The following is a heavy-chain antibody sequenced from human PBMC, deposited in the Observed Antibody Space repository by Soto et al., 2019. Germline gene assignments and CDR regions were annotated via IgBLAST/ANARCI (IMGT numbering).Heavy chain of an antibody. CDR1: GYSFTSYW. J-gene: IGHJ3*02. D-gene: IGHD3-22*01. Sequence: GESLKISCKGSGYSFTSYWIGWVRQMPGKGLEWMGIIYPGDSDTRYSPSFQGQVTISADKSISTAYLQWSSLKASDTAMYYCARSRHYYDASGLDAFDIWGQGTMVTVSS. CDR2: IYPGDSDT. CDR3: ARSRHYYDASGLDAFDI. V-gene: IGHV5-51*01.